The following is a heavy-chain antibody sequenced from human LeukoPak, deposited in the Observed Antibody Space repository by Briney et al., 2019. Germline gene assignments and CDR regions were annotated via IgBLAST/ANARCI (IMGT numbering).Heavy chain of an antibody. CDR2: ISGSGGST. CDR3: ARDRVEYSTGWYMSS. V-gene: IGHV3-23*01. J-gene: IGHJ4*02. CDR1: GFTFSSYA. Sequence: PGGSLRLSCAASGFTFSSYAMSWVRQAPGKGLEWVSAISGSGGSTYYADSVKGRFTISRDNSKNTLYLQMNSLRAEDTAVYYCARDRVEYSTGWYMSSRGQGTLVTVSS. D-gene: IGHD6-19*01.